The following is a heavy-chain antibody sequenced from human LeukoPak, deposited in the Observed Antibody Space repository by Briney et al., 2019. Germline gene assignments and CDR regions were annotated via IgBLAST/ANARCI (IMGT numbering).Heavy chain of an antibody. Sequence: GGSLRLSCAASGFTFSNYGMNWVRQAPGKGLEWVSYISGGGTTIYYADSVKGRSTISRDSAKDSLDLQMNSLRAEDTAVYYCAREPVYYYYMDVWGKGTTVTVSS. J-gene: IGHJ6*03. CDR2: ISGGGTTI. V-gene: IGHV3-48*01. CDR1: GFTFSNYG. CDR3: AREPVYYYYMDV.